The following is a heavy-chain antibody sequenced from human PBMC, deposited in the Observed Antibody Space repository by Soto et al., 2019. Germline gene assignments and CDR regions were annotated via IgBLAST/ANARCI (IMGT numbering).Heavy chain of an antibody. CDR1: GGTFSSYA. V-gene: IGHV1-69*01. Sequence: QVQLVQSGAEVKKPGSSVKVSCKASGGTFSSYAISWVRQAPGQGLEWMGGIIPIFGTANYEQKFQGRVTITADEATSTAYMELSSLRSEDTAVYYCARAGEPGYSYDYYYGMDVWGQGTTVTVSS. CDR3: ARAGEPGYSYDYYYGMDV. D-gene: IGHD5-18*01. J-gene: IGHJ6*02. CDR2: IIPIFGTA.